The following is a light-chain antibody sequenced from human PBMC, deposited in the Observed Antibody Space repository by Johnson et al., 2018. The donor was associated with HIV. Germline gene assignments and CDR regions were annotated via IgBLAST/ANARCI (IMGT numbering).Light chain of an antibody. V-gene: IGLV1-51*02. J-gene: IGLJ1*01. CDR1: SSNIGNNY. Sequence: QSVLTQPPSVSAAPGQKVTISCSGSSSNIGNNYVSWYQQLPGTAPKLLIYEKNKRPSGIPDRFSASKSGTSATLGITGLQTGDEADYYCGTWDSSLSAGINYVFGTGTKVTVL. CDR3: GTWDSSLSAGINYV. CDR2: EKN.